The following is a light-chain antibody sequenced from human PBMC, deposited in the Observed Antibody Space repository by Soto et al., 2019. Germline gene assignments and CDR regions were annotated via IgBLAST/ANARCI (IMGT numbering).Light chain of an antibody. CDR1: IDDVTAYYR. Sequence: QSALTQPPSVSGSPGQSVTISCSGTIDDVTAYYRVSWYQQTPGTAPKLMIYDVSKRPSGVPDRFSGSRSGNTASLTISGLQAEDEGDYYCSVYTRTSTYVFGTGTKLTVL. J-gene: IGLJ1*01. V-gene: IGLV2-18*01. CDR2: DVS. CDR3: SVYTRTSTYV.